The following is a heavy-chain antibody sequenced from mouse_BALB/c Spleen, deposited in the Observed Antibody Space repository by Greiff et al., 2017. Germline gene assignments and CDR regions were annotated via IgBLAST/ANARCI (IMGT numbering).Heavy chain of an antibody. CDR2: IYPGNVNT. CDR3: ARRGFAY. V-gene: IGHV1S56*01. J-gene: IGHJ3*01. Sequence: VQLQQSGPELVKPGASVRISCKASGYTFTSYYIHWVKQRPGQGLEWIGWIYPGNVNTKYNEKFKGKATLTADKSSSTAYMQLSSLTSEDSAVYFCARRGFAYWGQGTLVTVSA. CDR1: GYTFTSYY.